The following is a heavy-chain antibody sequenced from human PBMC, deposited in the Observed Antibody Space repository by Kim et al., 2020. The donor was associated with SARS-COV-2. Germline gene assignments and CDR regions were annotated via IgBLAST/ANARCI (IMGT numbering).Heavy chain of an antibody. Sequence: SETLSLTCTVSGGSVSSGGYYWSWIRQHPGKGLEWIGYIYYSGSTYYNPSLKSRLTISKDTSKNQFSLKLTSVNAADTAVYYCARLWGGTTSEYDYYGMDVWGQGTTVTVSS. CDR2: IYYSGST. CDR1: GGSVSSGGYY. D-gene: IGHD2-2*01. V-gene: IGHV4-31*03. J-gene: IGHJ6*02. CDR3: ARLWGGTTSEYDYYGMDV.